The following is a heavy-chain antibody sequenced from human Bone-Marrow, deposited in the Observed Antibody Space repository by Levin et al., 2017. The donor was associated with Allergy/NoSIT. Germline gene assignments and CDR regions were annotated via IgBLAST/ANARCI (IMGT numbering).Heavy chain of an antibody. CDR2: IYSSGNT. CDR1: GDSINNPDYY. CDR3: ARMAAMTYFDS. D-gene: IGHD5-24*01. Sequence: PSETLSLTCSVSGDSINNPDYYWSWVRQSPGKGLEWIGYIYSSGNTYYNPSLESRLVLSLDTSEAQFSLRLTSLTAADTAIYSCARMAAMTYFDSWGPGTLITVSS. V-gene: IGHV4-30-4*01. J-gene: IGHJ4*02.